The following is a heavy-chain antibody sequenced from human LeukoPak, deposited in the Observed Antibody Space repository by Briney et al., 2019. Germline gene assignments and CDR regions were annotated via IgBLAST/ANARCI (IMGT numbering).Heavy chain of an antibody. Sequence: SGGSLRLSCAASGFTLSSNAMNWVRQAPGKGLEWVSALTGSGGNTYYADSVKGRFTISRDNSKNTLYLQMNSLRAEDTAVYYCAKRKREYGDYDYWGQGILVTISS. CDR2: LTGSGGNT. CDR3: AKRKREYGDYDY. D-gene: IGHD4-17*01. V-gene: IGHV3-23*01. J-gene: IGHJ4*02. CDR1: GFTLSSNA.